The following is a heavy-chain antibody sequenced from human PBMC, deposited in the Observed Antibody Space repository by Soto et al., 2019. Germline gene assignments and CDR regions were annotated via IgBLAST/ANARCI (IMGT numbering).Heavy chain of an antibody. Sequence: QVQLVQSGAEVKKPGASVKVSCKASGYTFTSYGISWVRQAPGQGLEWMGWISAYNGNTNYAQKLQGRVTMTTDTYPSTDYMELRSLRSDDTAVYYCAGGWFGDFVYFFDYWGQGTLVAVSS. J-gene: IGHJ4*02. CDR2: ISAYNGNT. D-gene: IGHD3-10*01. V-gene: IGHV1-18*01. CDR1: GYTFTSYG. CDR3: AGGWFGDFVYFFDY.